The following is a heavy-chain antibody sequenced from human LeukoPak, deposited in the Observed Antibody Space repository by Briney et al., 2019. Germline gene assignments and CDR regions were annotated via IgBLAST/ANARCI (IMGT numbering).Heavy chain of an antibody. CDR3: TRLNYFESSGYSPGFDY. J-gene: IGHJ4*02. CDR2: IKQDGSEK. CDR1: GFTFRNYW. V-gene: IGHV3-7*05. Sequence: GGSLRLSCAASGFTFRNYWMTWVRQAPGKGLEWVANIKQDGSEKYCVGSVKGRFTVSRDNAKSSLYLQMNSLRAEDTAVYYCTRLNYFESSGYSPGFDYWGQGTLVTVSS. D-gene: IGHD3-22*01.